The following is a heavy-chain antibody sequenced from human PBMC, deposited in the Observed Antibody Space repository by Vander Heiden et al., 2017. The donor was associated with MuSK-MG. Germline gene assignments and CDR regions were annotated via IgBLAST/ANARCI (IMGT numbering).Heavy chain of an antibody. CDR1: AFTFSSYA. CDR2: ISYDGSNK. V-gene: IGHV3-30*04. Sequence: QVQLVESGGGVVQPGRSLRLSCAASAFTFSSYAMHWVRQAPGKGLEWVAVISYDGSNKYYADSVKGRFTISRDNSKNTLYLQMNSLRAEDTAVYYCARDLRGYFDYWGQGTLVTVSS. CDR3: ARDLRGYFDY. J-gene: IGHJ4*02.